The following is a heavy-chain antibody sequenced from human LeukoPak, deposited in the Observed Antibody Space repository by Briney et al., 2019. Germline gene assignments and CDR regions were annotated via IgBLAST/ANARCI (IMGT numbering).Heavy chain of an antibody. CDR2: INPSGGST. D-gene: IGHD4-23*01. CDR1: GHTFTSYY. J-gene: IGHJ3*02. CDR3: ATDYGGNSAAFDI. Sequence: ASVKVSCKASGHTFTSYYMHWVRQAPGQGLEWMGIINPSGGSTSYAQKFQGRVTMTRDTSTSTVYMELSSLRSEDTAVYYCATDYGGNSAAFDIWGQGTMVTVSS. V-gene: IGHV1-46*01.